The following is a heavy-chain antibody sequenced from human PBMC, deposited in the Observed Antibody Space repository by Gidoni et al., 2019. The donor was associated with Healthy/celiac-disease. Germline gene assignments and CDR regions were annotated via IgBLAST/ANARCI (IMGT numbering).Heavy chain of an antibody. D-gene: IGHD3-10*01. Sequence: QVQLQESGPGLVKPSETLSLTCTVSGGSISSYYWSWIRQPPGKGLEWIGYIYYSGSTNYNPSLKSRVTISVDTSKNQFSLKLSSVTAADTAVYYCARVGSPYYYGLGQPSYYYYYGMDVWGQGTTVTVSS. V-gene: IGHV4-59*01. CDR2: IYYSGST. J-gene: IGHJ6*02. CDR3: ARVGSPYYYGLGQPSYYYYYGMDV. CDR1: GGSISSYY.